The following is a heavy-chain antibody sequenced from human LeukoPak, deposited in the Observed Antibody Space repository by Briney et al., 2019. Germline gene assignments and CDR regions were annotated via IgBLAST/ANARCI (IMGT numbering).Heavy chain of an antibody. CDR2: INHGGST. Sequence: ASETLSLTCAVYGGSFSSYYWSWIRRPPGKGLEWIGEINHGGSTNYNPSLKSRVTISVDTSKNQFSLKLSSVTAADTAVYYCARGPSSGWSIDYWGQGTLVTVSS. D-gene: IGHD6-19*01. J-gene: IGHJ4*02. V-gene: IGHV4-34*01. CDR1: GGSFSSYY. CDR3: ARGPSSGWSIDY.